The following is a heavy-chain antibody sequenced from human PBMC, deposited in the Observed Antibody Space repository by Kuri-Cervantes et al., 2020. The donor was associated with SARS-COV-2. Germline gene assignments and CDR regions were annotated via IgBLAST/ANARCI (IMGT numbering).Heavy chain of an antibody. V-gene: IGHV3-23*01. Sequence: GGSLRLSRAASGFTFSSYAMSWVRQAPGKGLEWVSAISGSGGSTYYADSVKGRFTISRDNSKNTLYLQMNSLRAEDTAVYYCAKDPGERYYYDTEPYYFDYWGQGTLVTVSS. CDR1: GFTFSSYA. CDR3: AKDPGERYYYDTEPYYFDY. D-gene: IGHD3-22*01. CDR2: ISGSGGST. J-gene: IGHJ4*02.